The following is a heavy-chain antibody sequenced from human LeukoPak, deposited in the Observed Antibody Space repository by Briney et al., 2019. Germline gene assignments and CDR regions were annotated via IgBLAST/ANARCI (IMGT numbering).Heavy chain of an antibody. V-gene: IGHV3-7*01. CDR3: ARGVPYDSWSGPHYSDY. CDR1: RFTLSTYW. CDR2: IKQDGSQE. J-gene: IGHJ4*02. Sequence: GGSLRLSCAASRFTLSTYWMSWVRQAPGKGLEWVAHIKQDGSQEYYVDSVKGRFTIFRDSAKNSLYLQMNRLRAEDTAVYYCARGVPYDSWSGPHYSDYWGQGTLVTVSS. D-gene: IGHD3-3*01.